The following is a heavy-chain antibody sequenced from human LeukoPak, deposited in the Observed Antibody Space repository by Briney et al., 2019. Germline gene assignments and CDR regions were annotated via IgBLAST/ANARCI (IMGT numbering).Heavy chain of an antibody. Sequence: SETLSLTCSVSGGSISDYYWNWIRQPAGKGLEWIGRFYARGNTNYNPSLKSRVTMSVDTSKNQLSLKLTSVTAADTAVYYCARELITKADAFDIWGQGTMVTVSS. D-gene: IGHD1-20*01. J-gene: IGHJ3*02. CDR1: GGSISDYY. CDR3: ARELITKADAFDI. V-gene: IGHV4-4*07. CDR2: FYARGNT.